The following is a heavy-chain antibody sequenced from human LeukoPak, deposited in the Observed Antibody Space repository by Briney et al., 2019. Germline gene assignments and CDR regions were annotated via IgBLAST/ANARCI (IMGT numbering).Heavy chain of an antibody. D-gene: IGHD6-13*01. CDR2: INHSGST. J-gene: IGHJ6*02. V-gene: IGHV4-34*01. CDR3: ASARGSSSGLVGYYYGMDV. CDR1: GGSFSGYY. Sequence: SETLSLTCAVYGGSFSGYYWGWIRQPPGKGLEWIGEINHSGSTNYNPSLKSRVTISVDTSKNQFSLKLSSVTAADTAVYYCASARGSSSGLVGYYYGMDVWGQGTTVTVSS.